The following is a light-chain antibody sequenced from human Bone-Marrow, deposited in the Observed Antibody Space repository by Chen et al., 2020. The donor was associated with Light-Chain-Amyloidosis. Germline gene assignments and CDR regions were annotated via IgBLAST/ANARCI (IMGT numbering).Light chain of an antibody. Sequence: QSALTQPASVSGSPGQSITISCTGTSSDVGGENHVSWYQQPPDKPPKLMIYGVTNRPSWVPDRFSGSKSDNTASLPISGLQTEDEADYFCSSYTITNTLVFGSGTRVTVL. V-gene: IGLV2-14*01. J-gene: IGLJ1*01. CDR1: SSDVGGENH. CDR2: GVT. CDR3: SSYTITNTLV.